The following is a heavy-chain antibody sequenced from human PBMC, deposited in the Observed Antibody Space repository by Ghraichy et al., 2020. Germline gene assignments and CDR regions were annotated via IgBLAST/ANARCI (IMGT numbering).Heavy chain of an antibody. CDR3: ARETEGYCSSTSCYYFDY. CDR2: INHSGST. Sequence: SETLSLTCAVYGGSFSGYYWSWIRQPPGKGREWIGEINHSGSTNYNPSLKSRVTISVDTSKNQFSLKLSSVTAADTAVYYCARETEGYCSSTSCYYFDYWGQGTLVTVSS. V-gene: IGHV4-34*01. D-gene: IGHD2-2*01. CDR1: GGSFSGYY. J-gene: IGHJ4*02.